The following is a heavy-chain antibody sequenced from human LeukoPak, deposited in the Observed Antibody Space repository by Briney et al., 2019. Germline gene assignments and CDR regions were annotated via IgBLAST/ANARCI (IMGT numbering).Heavy chain of an antibody. V-gene: IGHV3-74*01. CDR1: GFTFSSYW. CDR2: INSDGSST. CDR3: ARVESLLWFGEAYYFDY. Sequence: GSLRLSCAASGFTFSSYWMHWVRQAPGKRLVWVSRINSDGSSTSYADSVKGRFTISRDNAKNTLYLQMNSLRAEDTAVYYCARVESLLWFGEAYYFDYWGQGTLVTVSS. D-gene: IGHD3-10*01. J-gene: IGHJ4*02.